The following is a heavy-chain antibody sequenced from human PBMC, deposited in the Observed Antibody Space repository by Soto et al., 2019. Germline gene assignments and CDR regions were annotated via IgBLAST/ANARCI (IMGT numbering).Heavy chain of an antibody. V-gene: IGHV1-69*01. CDR2: IIPIFGTA. J-gene: IGHJ5*02. D-gene: IGHD1-1*01. CDR1: GGTFSSYA. Sequence: QVQLVQSGAEVKKPGSSVKVSCKASGGTFSSYAISWVRQAPGQVLEWMGGIIPIFGTANYAQKFQGRVTITADESTSTAYMELSSLRSEDTAVYYCARALRRHNPGGQNWYNLFDPWGQGTLVTVSS. CDR3: ARALRRHNPGGQNWYNLFDP.